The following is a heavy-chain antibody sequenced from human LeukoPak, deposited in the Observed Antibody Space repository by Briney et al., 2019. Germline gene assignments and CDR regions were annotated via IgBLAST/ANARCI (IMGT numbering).Heavy chain of an antibody. D-gene: IGHD2/OR15-2a*01. CDR2: IYHSGST. CDR3: ARSYFSLGAFDI. CDR1: SYSIRSGYY. Sequence: PSETLSLTCGVSSYSIRSGYYWGWVRQPPGKGLERIGSIYHSGSTYYNPSLKSRVNILVDTSQNQFSLRLSSVTATDTAVYYCARSYFSLGAFDIWGQGTMVTVSS. V-gene: IGHV4-38-2*01. J-gene: IGHJ3*02.